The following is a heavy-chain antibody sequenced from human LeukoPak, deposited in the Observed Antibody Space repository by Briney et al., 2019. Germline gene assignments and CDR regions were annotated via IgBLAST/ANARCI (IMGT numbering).Heavy chain of an antibody. CDR3: ARGGSSGWYLSYTDAFDI. CDR2: INSDGSST. J-gene: IGHJ3*02. D-gene: IGHD6-19*01. Sequence: PGGSLRLSCAASGFTFSSYWMHWVRQAPGKGLVWVSRINSDGSSTSYADSVKGRFTISRDNAKNTLYLQMNSLRAEDTAVYYCARGGSSGWYLSYTDAFDIWGQGTMVTVSS. CDR1: GFTFSSYW. V-gene: IGHV3-74*01.